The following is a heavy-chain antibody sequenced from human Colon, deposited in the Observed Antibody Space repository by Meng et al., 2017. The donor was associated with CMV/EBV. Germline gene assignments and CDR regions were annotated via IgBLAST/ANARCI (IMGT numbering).Heavy chain of an antibody. CDR3: AREKDKLLLWFGGTHFITSFDL. V-gene: IGHV4-59*01. D-gene: IGHD3-10*01. CDR1: GDFINIYY. J-gene: IGHJ5*02. CDR2: VQNGGTT. Sequence: SQTLSLTCTLSGDFINIYYWSWIRQLPGKGLEWIGYVQNGGTTNYNRSLRNRVSFSVDTSKNQFSLNLNSVTTADTAVYYCAREKDKLLLWFGGTHFITSFDLWGQGSLVTVSS.